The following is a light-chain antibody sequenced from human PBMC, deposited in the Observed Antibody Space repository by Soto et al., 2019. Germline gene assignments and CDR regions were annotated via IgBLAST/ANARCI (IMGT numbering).Light chain of an antibody. CDR3: QVWDSSTGDV. CDR1: NIGSKN. V-gene: IGLV3-9*01. CDR2: RDS. Sequence: SSELTQPLSVSVALGQTARITCGGNNIGSKNVHWYQPKPGKAPVQVIYRDSNRPSGIPERFSGSNSGNTATLTISRAQAGEEADYYCQVWDSSTGDVFGTGTTVTVL. J-gene: IGLJ1*01.